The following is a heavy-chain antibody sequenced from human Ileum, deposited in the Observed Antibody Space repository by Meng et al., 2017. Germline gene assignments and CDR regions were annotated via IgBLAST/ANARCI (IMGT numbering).Heavy chain of an antibody. J-gene: IGHJ5*02. V-gene: IGHV4-39*07. CDR3: ARQPTGYPNWFDP. CDR1: GGAISSTTTVYS. CDR2: IYSTGTT. D-gene: IGHD3-9*01. Sequence: LPLLQAVPCLVQPSHTLARTCIVSGGAISSTTTVYSWGWIRQPPGKGLEWIGSIYSTGTTYYNPSLESRVTISRDTSKNQFSLKLTSVTAADTAVYYCARQPTGYPNWFDPWGQGTLVTVSS.